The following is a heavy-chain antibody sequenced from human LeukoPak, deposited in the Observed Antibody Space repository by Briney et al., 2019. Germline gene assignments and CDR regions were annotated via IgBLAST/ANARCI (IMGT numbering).Heavy chain of an antibody. CDR2: IYYSGST. D-gene: IGHD1-26*01. J-gene: IGHJ4*02. Sequence: SETLSLTCTVSGVSISSTSSYWGWIRQPPGKGLEWIATIYYSGSTYYNASLKSRITIAVDTSKSQFSLKLSSVTAADTAVYYCARLNYYGFDYWGQGTLVTFSS. CDR1: GVSISSTSSY. CDR3: ARLNYYGFDY. V-gene: IGHV4-39*01.